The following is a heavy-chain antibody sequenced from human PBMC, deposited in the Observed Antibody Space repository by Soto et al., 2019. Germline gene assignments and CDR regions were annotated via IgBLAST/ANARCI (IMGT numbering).Heavy chain of an antibody. CDR2: ISGSGGGT. CDR1: GFTFTIYA. J-gene: IGHJ4*02. Sequence: EVQLLESGGGLVQPGGSLRLSCAASGFTFTIYAMTWVRQAPGKGLEWVSTISGSGGGTYYADSVKGRFTPSRDNSKNTLYLQMNSLRAEDTAVYYCAKGVLVRSSTTCYDYWGQGTLVTVSS. D-gene: IGHD2-2*01. CDR3: AKGVLVRSSTTCYDY. V-gene: IGHV3-23*01.